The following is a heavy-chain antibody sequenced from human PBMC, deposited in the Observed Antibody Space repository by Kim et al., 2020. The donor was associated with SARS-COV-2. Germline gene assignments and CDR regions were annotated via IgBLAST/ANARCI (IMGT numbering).Heavy chain of an antibody. D-gene: IGHD1-26*01. Sequence: GGSLRLSCAASGFTFSSSAMHWVRQAPGKGLEWVAVISYDGSNKYYADSVKGRFTISRDNSKNTLYLQMNSLRAEDTAVYYCARARGGSYYYGMDVWGQGTTVTVSS. V-gene: IGHV3-30-3*01. CDR1: GFTFSSSA. J-gene: IGHJ6*02. CDR2: ISYDGSNK. CDR3: ARARGGSYYYGMDV.